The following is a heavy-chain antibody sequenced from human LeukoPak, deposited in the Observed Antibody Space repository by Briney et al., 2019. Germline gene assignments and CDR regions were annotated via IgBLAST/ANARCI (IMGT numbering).Heavy chain of an antibody. Sequence: PGGSLRLSCAASGFTFSSYAVHWVRQAPGKGLEWVAVISYDGSNKYYADSVKGRFTISRDNSKNTLYLQMNSLRAEDTAVYYCARGGLRITMIVVVSPLFDYWGQGTLVTVSS. CDR3: ARGGLRITMIVVVSPLFDY. D-gene: IGHD3-22*01. CDR2: ISYDGSNK. CDR1: GFTFSSYA. J-gene: IGHJ4*02. V-gene: IGHV3-30-3*01.